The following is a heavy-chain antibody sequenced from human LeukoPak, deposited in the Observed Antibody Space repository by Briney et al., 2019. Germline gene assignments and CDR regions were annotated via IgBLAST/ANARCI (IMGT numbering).Heavy chain of an antibody. Sequence: SETLSLTCAVYGGSFSGYYWTWIRKSPGKGLEWIGEINHSGSTNYNPSLKSRVTISVDTSKNQFSLKLSSVTAADTAVYYCAISAARIYYYFDYWGQGTLVTVSS. CDR2: INHSGST. J-gene: IGHJ4*02. V-gene: IGHV4-34*01. D-gene: IGHD6-6*01. CDR1: GGSFSGYY. CDR3: AISAARIYYYFDY.